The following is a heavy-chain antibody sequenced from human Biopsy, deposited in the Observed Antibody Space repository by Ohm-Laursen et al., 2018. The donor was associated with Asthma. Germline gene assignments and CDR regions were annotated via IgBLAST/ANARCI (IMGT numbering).Heavy chain of an antibody. J-gene: IGHJ6*02. CDR3: ARAQAAQYYYGMDV. CDR2: ISHSGST. Sequence: QTLSLTWAVSGGSISSGGYWTWIRQPPGKGLEWIGYISHSGSTYFNPSLKSRVTISLDRTKSQFSLKLSSVTAADTALYYCARAQAAQYYYGMDVWGQGTTVIVSS. V-gene: IGHV4-30-2*01. D-gene: IGHD6-6*01. CDR1: GGSISSGGY.